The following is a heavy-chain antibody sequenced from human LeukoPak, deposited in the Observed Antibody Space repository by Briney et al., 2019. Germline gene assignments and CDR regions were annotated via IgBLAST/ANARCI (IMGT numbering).Heavy chain of an antibody. J-gene: IGHJ4*02. CDR3: ARCSSSCSN. V-gene: IGHV3-23*01. CDR2: ISGSGGTT. D-gene: IGHD6-13*01. Sequence: GGSLRLSCAASGFTFSNYAMTWVRQAPGKGLEWVSVISGSGGTTDYADSVKGRFTISRDNSKNTLYLQMNSLRAEDTAVYYCARCSSSCSNWGQGTLVTVSS. CDR1: GFTFSNYA.